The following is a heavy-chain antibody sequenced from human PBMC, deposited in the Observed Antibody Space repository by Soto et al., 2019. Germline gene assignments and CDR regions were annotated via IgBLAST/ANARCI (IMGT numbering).Heavy chain of an antibody. V-gene: IGHV1-2*02. CDR2: INPNSGGT. CDR3: ARGRVIAAAGTEGFDY. Sequence: QVQLVQSGAEVKKPGASVKVSYKASGYTFTGYYMHWVRQAPGQGLEWMGWINPNSGGTNYAQKFQGRVTMTRDTSISTAYMELSRLRSDDTAVYYCARGRVIAAAGTEGFDYWGQGTLVTVSS. J-gene: IGHJ4*02. D-gene: IGHD6-13*01. CDR1: GYTFTGYY.